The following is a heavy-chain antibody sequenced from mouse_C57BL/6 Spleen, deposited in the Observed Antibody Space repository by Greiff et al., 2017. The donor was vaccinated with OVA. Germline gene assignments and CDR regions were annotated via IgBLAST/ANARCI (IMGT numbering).Heavy chain of an antibody. CDR1: GYTFTSYW. D-gene: IGHD2-5*01. J-gene: IGHJ4*01. Sequence: VKLQQPGAELVKPGASVKLSCKASGYTFTSYWMHWVKQRPGQGLEWIGMFHPNSGSTNYNEKFKSKATLPVDKSSSPAYIQLSSLTAEDSAVYYCARRSYSNYGYYAKDYGGQGTSVTVSS. CDR2: FHPNSGST. CDR3: ARRSYSNYGYYAKDY. V-gene: IGHV1-64*01.